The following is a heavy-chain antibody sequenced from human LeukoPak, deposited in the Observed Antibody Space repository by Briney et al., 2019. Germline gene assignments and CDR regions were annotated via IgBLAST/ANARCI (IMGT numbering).Heavy chain of an antibody. CDR3: AKDSSVLPNALDL. V-gene: IGHV3-23*01. Sequence: GGSLRPSCAASGIRFDRYAMTWVRQAPGKGLEWVSAISYSGSSPYYGDSVKGRFTISRDNSKNTVYLQMNSLRDEDTALYYCAKDSSVLPNALDLGSQGTMVTVSS. J-gene: IGHJ3*01. CDR1: GIRFDRYA. CDR2: ISYSGSSP. D-gene: IGHD4/OR15-4a*01.